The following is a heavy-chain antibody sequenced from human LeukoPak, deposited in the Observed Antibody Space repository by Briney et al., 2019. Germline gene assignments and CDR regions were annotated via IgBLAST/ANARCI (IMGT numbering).Heavy chain of an antibody. J-gene: IGHJ4*02. Sequence: PGGSLRLSCAASGFTFNRNAISWVRQAPGKGLEWVSTIGGSGDKTFHADSVKGRFTISRDNSKNMEYLQMNSLTGEDTALYYCVRRGDASSGWGDHDFWGQGALVTVSS. CDR1: GFTFNRNA. D-gene: IGHD6-19*01. V-gene: IGHV3-23*01. CDR3: VRRGDASSGWGDHDF. CDR2: IGGSGDKT.